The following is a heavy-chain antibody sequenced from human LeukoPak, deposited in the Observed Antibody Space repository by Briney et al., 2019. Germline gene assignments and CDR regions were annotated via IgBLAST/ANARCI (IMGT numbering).Heavy chain of an antibody. Sequence: GGSLRLSCAASGFTFSSYWMNWVRQAPGKGLEWVSLITHSGDYTDYADSVKGRFTISRDNSKNTVYLQMNSLRAEDTAVYYCAKDMIRGLPDAFDIWGQGTMVTVSS. D-gene: IGHD3-10*01. J-gene: IGHJ3*02. CDR1: GFTFSSYW. CDR3: AKDMIRGLPDAFDI. V-gene: IGHV3-23*01. CDR2: ITHSGDYT.